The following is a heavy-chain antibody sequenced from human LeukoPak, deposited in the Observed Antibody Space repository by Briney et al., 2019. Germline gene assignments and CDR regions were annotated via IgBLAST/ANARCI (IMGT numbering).Heavy chain of an antibody. Sequence: GGSLRLSCAASGFTVSTNYMSWVRQSPGKGLEWVSVIYNDCRTYYADSVKGRFTISRDNSKNPRYLQMNSLRAEDKAVYYCERDSGRFDVFDIWGQGTMVTVSS. CDR2: IYNDCRT. V-gene: IGHV3-53*01. CDR3: ERDSGRFDVFDI. J-gene: IGHJ3*02. D-gene: IGHD3-10*01. CDR1: GFTVSTNY.